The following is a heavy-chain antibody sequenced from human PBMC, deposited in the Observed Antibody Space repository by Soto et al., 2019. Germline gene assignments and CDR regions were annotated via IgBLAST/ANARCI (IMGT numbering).Heavy chain of an antibody. CDR2: IYYSGST. CDR3: ARGGYSYGHRSNWFDP. CDR1: GDSINNYY. V-gene: IGHV4-59*01. J-gene: IGHJ5*02. D-gene: IGHD5-18*01. Sequence: SETLSLTCTVSGDSINNYYWSWLRQPPGKGLEWIGYIYYSGSTNYNPSLKSRVTISVDTSKNQFSLKLSSVTAADTAVYYCARGGYSYGHRSNWFDPWGQGTLVTVSS.